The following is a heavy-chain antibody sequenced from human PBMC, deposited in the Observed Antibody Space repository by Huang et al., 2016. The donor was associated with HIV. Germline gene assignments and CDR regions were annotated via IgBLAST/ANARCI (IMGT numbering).Heavy chain of an antibody. V-gene: IGHV4-59*01. CDR3: ASTSIAARRWFDP. D-gene: IGHD6-6*01. CDR1: GGSMSSYY. Sequence: QVQLQESGPGLVKPSETLSLTCPVSGGSMSSYYWSWIRQPPGKGLEWIGYIFSSGSTNYNPSRKSRVTISVDTSKNAFSLRLSSVTAADTAVYYCASTSIAARRWFDPWGQGSLVTVSS. J-gene: IGHJ5*02. CDR2: IFSSGST.